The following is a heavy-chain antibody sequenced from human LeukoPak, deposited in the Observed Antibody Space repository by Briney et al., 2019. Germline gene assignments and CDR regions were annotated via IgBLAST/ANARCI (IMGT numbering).Heavy chain of an antibody. J-gene: IGHJ4*02. CDR1: GYTLTELS. CDR2: FDPEDGET. V-gene: IGHV1-24*01. D-gene: IGHD3-3*01. Sequence: GASVKVSCKVSGYTLTELSMHWVRQAPGKGLEWMGGFDPEDGETIYAQKFQGRVTMTEDTSTDTAYMELSSLRSEDTAVYYCATYGFWSGYYRPLKDYWGQGTLVTVSS. CDR3: ATYGFWSGYYRPLKDY.